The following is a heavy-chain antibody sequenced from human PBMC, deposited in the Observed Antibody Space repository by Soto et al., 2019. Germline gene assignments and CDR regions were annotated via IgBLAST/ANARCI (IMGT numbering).Heavy chain of an antibody. Sequence: ASVKVSCKASGYTFTSYGISWVRQAPGQRLEWMGGISAYNGNTNYAQKFQGRVTMTTNTSISTAYMELSSLRSDDTAVYYCARGSRAAGNYYYYYYYMDVWGKGTTVTVSS. J-gene: IGHJ6*03. CDR2: ISAYNGNT. V-gene: IGHV1-18*01. D-gene: IGHD6-13*01. CDR1: GYTFTSYG. CDR3: ARGSRAAGNYYYYYYYMDV.